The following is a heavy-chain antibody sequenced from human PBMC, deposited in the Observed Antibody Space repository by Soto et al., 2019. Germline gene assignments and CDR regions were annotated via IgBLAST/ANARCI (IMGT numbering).Heavy chain of an antibody. J-gene: IGHJ6*02. CDR3: ARGRGSSWPYYYYYGMDV. Sequence: ASVKVSCKASGGTFSSYAISWVRQAPGQGLEWMGGIIPIFGTANYAQKFQGRVTITADESTSTAYMELSSLISEDTAVYYCARGRGSSWPYYYYYGMDVWGQGTTVTVSS. V-gene: IGHV1-69*13. D-gene: IGHD6-13*01. CDR1: GGTFSSYA. CDR2: IIPIFGTA.